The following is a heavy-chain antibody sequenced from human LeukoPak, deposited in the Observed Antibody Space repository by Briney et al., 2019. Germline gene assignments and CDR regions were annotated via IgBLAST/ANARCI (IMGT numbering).Heavy chain of an antibody. CDR1: GGSISSSSYY. J-gene: IGHJ6*03. CDR3: ARMALHGVNYYYYMDV. Sequence: SETLSLTCTVSGGSISSSSYYWGWIRQPPGKGLEWIGSIYYSGSTYYNPSLKSRVTISVDTYKNQFSLKLSSVTAADTAVYYCARMALHGVNYYYYMDVWGKGTTVTVSS. V-gene: IGHV4-39*01. D-gene: IGHD3-10*01. CDR2: IYYSGST.